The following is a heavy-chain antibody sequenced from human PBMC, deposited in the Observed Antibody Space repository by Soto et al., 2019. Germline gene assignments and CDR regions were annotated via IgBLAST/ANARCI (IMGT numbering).Heavy chain of an antibody. CDR1: GYTFTSYA. CDR3: ARDPTVILDYYGMDV. J-gene: IGHJ6*02. V-gene: IGHV1-3*01. D-gene: IGHD4-17*01. Sequence: ASVKVSCKASGYTFTSYAMHWVRQAPGQRLEWMGWINAGNGNTKYSQKFQGRVTITRDTSASTAYMELSSLRSEDTAVYYCARDPTVILDYYGMDVWGQGPRSPSP. CDR2: INAGNGNT.